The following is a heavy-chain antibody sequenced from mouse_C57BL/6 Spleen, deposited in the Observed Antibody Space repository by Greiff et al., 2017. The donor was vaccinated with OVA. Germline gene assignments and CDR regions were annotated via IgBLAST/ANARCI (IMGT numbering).Heavy chain of an antibody. CDR1: GYTFTDYY. D-gene: IGHD3-2*02. CDR2: INPYNGGT. CDR3: ARRTAQATGYFDY. V-gene: IGHV1-19*01. J-gene: IGHJ2*01. Sequence: EVKLQESGPVLVKPGASVKMSCKASGYTFTDYYMNWVKQSHGKSLEWIGVINPYNGGTSYNQKFKGKATLTVDKSSSTAYMELNSLTSEDSAVYYCARRTAQATGYFDYWGQGTTLTVSS.